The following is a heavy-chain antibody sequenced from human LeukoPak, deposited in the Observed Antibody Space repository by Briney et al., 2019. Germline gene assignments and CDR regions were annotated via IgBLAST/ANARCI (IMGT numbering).Heavy chain of an antibody. CDR2: ISGNGYNT. D-gene: IGHD3-10*01. Sequence: GGSLRLSCAASGFTLGNHAMSWVPQAPGKGLEWVSAISGNGYNTYYADSVKGRFTISSETSGNTLYLQMHSLRAEDTAVYYCAKGVRLWFAFYFDYWGQGTLVTVSS. CDR3: AKGVRLWFAFYFDY. CDR1: GFTLGNHA. V-gene: IGHV3-23*01. J-gene: IGHJ4*02.